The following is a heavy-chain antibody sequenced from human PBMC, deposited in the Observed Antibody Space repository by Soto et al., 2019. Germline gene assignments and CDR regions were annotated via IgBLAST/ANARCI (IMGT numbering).Heavy chain of an antibody. Sequence: QVQLVESGGGVVQPGRSLRLSCAASGFTFSNYGMHWVRQAPGKGLEWVSVIWYDGSDKYYADSVKGRFTISRDNSKNTLYLQINGLRTEDTAVYYCATDQGIYWGQGTLVTVSS. D-gene: IGHD6-13*01. V-gene: IGHV3-33*01. CDR1: GFTFSNYG. J-gene: IGHJ4*02. CDR2: IWYDGSDK. CDR3: ATDQGIY.